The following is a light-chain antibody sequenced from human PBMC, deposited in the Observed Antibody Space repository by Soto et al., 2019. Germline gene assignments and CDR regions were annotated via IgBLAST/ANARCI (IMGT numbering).Light chain of an antibody. CDR1: QSISSTY. CDR3: QHYCSSPRFT. V-gene: IGKV3-20*01. Sequence: EIVLRQSPGTLSLSPGERATLSCRASQSISSTYLAWYQQKPGQPPRLLIYAASTRATGIPVRFSGSGSGTDFTLTISRLEPEDFVVYYCQHYCSSPRFTFGQGTKLEIK. J-gene: IGKJ2*01. CDR2: AAS.